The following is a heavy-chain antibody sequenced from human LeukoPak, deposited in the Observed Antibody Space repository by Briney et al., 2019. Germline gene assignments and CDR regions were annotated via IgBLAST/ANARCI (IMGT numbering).Heavy chain of an antibody. V-gene: IGHV4-59*01. Sequence: PSETLSLTCTVSGGSISSYYWSWIRQPPGKGLEWIGYIYYSGSTNYNPSLKSRVTISVDTSKNQFSLKLSSVTAADTAVYYCARGLYSSSSEVLYYYYYYMDVWGKGTTVTVSS. CDR2: IYYSGST. CDR1: GGSISSYY. D-gene: IGHD6-6*01. CDR3: ARGLYSSSSEVLYYYYYYMDV. J-gene: IGHJ6*03.